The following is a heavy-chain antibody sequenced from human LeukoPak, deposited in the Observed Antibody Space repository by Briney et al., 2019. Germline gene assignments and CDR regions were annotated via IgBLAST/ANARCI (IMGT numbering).Heavy chain of an antibody. V-gene: IGHV1-69*05. CDR2: IIPIFGTA. D-gene: IGHD4/OR15-4a*01. Sequence: ASVKVSCKASGGTFSSYAIGWVRQAPGQGLEWMGRIIPIFGTANYAQKFQGRVTITTDESTSTAYMELSSLRSEDTAVYYCARDRANLHWFDPWGQGTLVTVSS. CDR1: GGTFSSYA. J-gene: IGHJ5*02. CDR3: ARDRANLHWFDP.